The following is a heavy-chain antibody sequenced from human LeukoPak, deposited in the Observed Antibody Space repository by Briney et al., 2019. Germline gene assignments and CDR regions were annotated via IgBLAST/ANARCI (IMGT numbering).Heavy chain of an antibody. J-gene: IGHJ4*02. D-gene: IGHD3-10*01. Sequence: SETLSLTCAVYGGSFRGYSWTWIRQPPGEGLEWIGEITQNGSTNYNPSLKSRVTISVDTSKNQLSLKLTSVTAADTAIYYCARGTNYYGSGTYLPPLRHWGQGTLVTVSS. CDR1: GGSFRGYS. CDR2: ITQNGST. CDR3: ARGTNYYGSGTYLPPLRH. V-gene: IGHV4-34*01.